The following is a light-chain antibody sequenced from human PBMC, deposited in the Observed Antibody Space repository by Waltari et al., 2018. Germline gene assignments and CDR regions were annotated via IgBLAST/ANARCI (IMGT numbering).Light chain of an antibody. CDR1: QGISSY. CDR2: YAN. CDR3: QQGNSNPLT. V-gene: IGKV1-13*02. J-gene: IGKJ4*01. Sequence: IQMSQSPSSLSASVGDRVTITCRASQGISSYLNWYQQKPGKAPKLLIYYANSLASGVPSRFSGSGSGTEFTLTISSLQPEDFATYYCQQGNSNPLTFGGGPRWRSN.